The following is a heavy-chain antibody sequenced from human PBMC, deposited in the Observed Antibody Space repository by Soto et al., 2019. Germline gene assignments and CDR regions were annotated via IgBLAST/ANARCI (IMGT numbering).Heavy chain of an antibody. CDR2: ISYDGSNK. D-gene: IGHD2-15*01. CDR3: ARVRVAALLAFDP. Sequence: PGGSLRLPCAASAFSFSTFGMHWVRQAPGKGLEWVAVISYDGSNKYYADSVKGRFTISRDNSKNTLYLQMNSLRAEDTAVYYCARVRVAALLAFDP. V-gene: IGHV3-30*03. J-gene: IGHJ5*02. CDR1: AFSFSTFG.